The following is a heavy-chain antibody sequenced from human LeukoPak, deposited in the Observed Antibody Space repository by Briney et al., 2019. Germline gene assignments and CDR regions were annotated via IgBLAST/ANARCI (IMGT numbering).Heavy chain of an antibody. CDR3: AKTYGDYQWGRGAGYFDL. V-gene: IGHV3-30*02. CDR1: GFTFSSYG. CDR2: IRYDGSSK. Sequence: GGSLRLSCAASGFTFSSYGMHWVRQAPGKGLEWVAFIRYDGSSKYYADSVKGRFTISRDNSKNTLYLQMNSLRAEDTAVYYCAKTYGDYQWGRGAGYFDLWGRGTLVTVSS. J-gene: IGHJ2*01. D-gene: IGHD4-17*01.